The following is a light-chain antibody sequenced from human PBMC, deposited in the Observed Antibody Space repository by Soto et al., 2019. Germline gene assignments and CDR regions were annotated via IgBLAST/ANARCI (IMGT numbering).Light chain of an antibody. Sequence: EIVLTQSPATLWLSLGERATVSCRASQSVSSYLAWYQQKPGQAPRLLIYDASNRATGIPARFSGSGSGTDFTLTISSLEPEDFAVYYCQQRSNCPPITFGQGTRLEIK. CDR2: DAS. V-gene: IGKV3-11*01. CDR1: QSVSSY. J-gene: IGKJ5*01. CDR3: QQRSNCPPIT.